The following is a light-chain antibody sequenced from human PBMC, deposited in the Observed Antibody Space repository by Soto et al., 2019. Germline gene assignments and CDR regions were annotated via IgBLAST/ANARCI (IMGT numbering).Light chain of an antibody. V-gene: IGKV3-15*01. J-gene: IGKJ4*01. CDR2: GAS. CDR1: QSVSSN. CDR3: QQYHTWPLT. Sequence: EIVMTQSPATLSVSPGERATLSCRASQSVSSNLAWYQQKPGQAPRLLIYGASTRATGIPARFSGSGSGTEFTLTISSLQSEDFEVYYCQQYHTWPLTFGGGTKVEIK.